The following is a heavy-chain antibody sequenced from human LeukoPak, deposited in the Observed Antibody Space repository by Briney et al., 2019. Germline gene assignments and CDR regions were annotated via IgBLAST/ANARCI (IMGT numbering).Heavy chain of an antibody. CDR1: GFTFSSYG. CDR3: AKEPGSLGYCYGGICYNYFDY. V-gene: IGHV3-30*18. J-gene: IGHJ4*02. D-gene: IGHD2-15*01. CDR2: ISYDGSNE. Sequence: PGGSLRLSCAASGFTFSSYGMHWVRQAPGKGLEWVAFISYDGSNEYYAGSVRGRFTISRDNSKSTLYLQMNSLRAEDTAVYYCAKEPGSLGYCYGGICYNYFDYWGPGTLVTVSS.